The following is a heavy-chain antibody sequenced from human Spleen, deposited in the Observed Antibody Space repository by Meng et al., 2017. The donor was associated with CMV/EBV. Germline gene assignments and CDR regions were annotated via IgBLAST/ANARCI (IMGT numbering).Heavy chain of an antibody. CDR3: ARVIAVAGTAPFDY. CDR1: GGTFSSYA. J-gene: IGHJ4*02. V-gene: IGHV1-69*05. D-gene: IGHD6-19*01. CDR2: IIPIFGTA. Sequence: SVKVSCKASGGTFSSYAISWVRQAPGQGLEWMGGIIPIFGTANYAQKFQGRVTITTDESTSTAYMELSSLRSEDTAVYYCARVIAVAGTAPFDYWGQGTLVTVSS.